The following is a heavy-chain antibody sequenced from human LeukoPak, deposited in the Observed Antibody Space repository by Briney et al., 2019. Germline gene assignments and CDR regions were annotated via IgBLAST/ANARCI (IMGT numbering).Heavy chain of an antibody. D-gene: IGHD4-23*01. V-gene: IGHV3-30*02. CDR1: GFTISRYG. Sequence: GGSLRLTCPASGFTISRYGMHWVRQAPGKGLEWVAFIRYDGSNKYYAASMKGRFTISRDNSQHTLYLRMVSLRAEDTAVCYCASPGVTTVVTPVDYWGQGPLVTVS. CDR2: IRYDGSNK. CDR3: ASPGVTTVVTPVDY. J-gene: IGHJ4*02.